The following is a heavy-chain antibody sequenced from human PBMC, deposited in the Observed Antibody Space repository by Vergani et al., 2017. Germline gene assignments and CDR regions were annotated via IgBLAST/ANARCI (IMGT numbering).Heavy chain of an antibody. D-gene: IGHD2-2*01. J-gene: IGHJ6*03. CDR3: ARGVNLMVVPAASQPINYYYYMDV. CDR2: IYTSGSA. V-gene: IGHV4-61*02. CDR1: SDSTSGGRYY. Sequence: QVQLQESGPGLVKPSQTLSLTCTVSSDSTSGGRYYWSWIRQPAGKGLEWIGRIYTSGSANYNPSRKSRVTISVNTSKNQFSLNLSSVTAADTAVYYCARGVNLMVVPAASQPINYYYYMDVWGKGTTVTVSS.